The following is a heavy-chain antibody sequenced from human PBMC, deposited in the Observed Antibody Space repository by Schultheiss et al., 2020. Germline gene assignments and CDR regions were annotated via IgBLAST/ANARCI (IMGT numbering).Heavy chain of an antibody. Sequence: SETLSLTCAVSVDSISNERWWSWVRQPPGKGLEWIGEMHHSGSTNYNPSLKSRVTMSVDKSKNQFSLKLSSVTAADTAVYYCTTVPGMDVWGQGTTVTVSS. CDR1: VDSISNERW. J-gene: IGHJ6*02. CDR2: MHHSGST. CDR3: TTVPGMDV. V-gene: IGHV4-4*02.